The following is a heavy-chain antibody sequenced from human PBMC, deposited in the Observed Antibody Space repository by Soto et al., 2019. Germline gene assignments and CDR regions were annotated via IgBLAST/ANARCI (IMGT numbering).Heavy chain of an antibody. CDR1: GYDFNTNW. V-gene: IGHV5-51*01. J-gene: IGHJ4*02. Sequence: WESLKISCRGSGYDFNTNWFGWVRQLPGRGMEWVGIMYPGDSDTRYNPSLQGHVTLSVDVTVSTAFLQWRSLGTSDTGMYFCARLPRDCNKTSCYYADHWGQGTQVTVSS. D-gene: IGHD3-3*01. CDR3: ARLPRDCNKTSCYYADH. CDR2: MYPGDSDT.